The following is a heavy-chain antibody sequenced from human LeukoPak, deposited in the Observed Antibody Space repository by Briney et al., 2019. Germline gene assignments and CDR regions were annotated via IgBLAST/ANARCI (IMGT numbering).Heavy chain of an antibody. CDR2: IYYSGST. D-gene: IGHD3-10*01. V-gene: IGHV4-31*03. CDR1: GGSISSGGYY. J-gene: IGHJ3*02. Sequence: SETLSLTCTVSGGSISSGGYYWSWIRQHPGKGLEWIGYIYYSGSTYYNPSLKSRVTISVDTSKNQFSLKLSSVTAADTAVYYCARDYYGSGSYDIWGQGAMVTVSS. CDR3: ARDYYGSGSYDI.